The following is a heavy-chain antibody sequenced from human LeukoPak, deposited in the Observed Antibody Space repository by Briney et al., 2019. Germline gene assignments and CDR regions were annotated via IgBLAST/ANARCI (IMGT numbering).Heavy chain of an antibody. D-gene: IGHD3-22*01. CDR1: GGSISSGTSY. Sequence: SETLSLTCAVCGGSISSGTSYWSWIRQPAGKGLQWIGRIYTSGSTDYNPSLKSRVTISVDTSKNQFSLKLSSVTAADTAVYYCAREDSSGYYIYWGQRTLVTVSS. CDR3: AREDSSGYYIY. J-gene: IGHJ4*02. V-gene: IGHV4-61*02. CDR2: IYTSGST.